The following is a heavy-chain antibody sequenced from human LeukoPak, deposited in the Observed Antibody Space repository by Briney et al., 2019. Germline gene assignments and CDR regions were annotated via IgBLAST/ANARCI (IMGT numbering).Heavy chain of an antibody. CDR2: INWTGGST. V-gene: IGHV3-20*04. Sequence: GGSLRLSCAASGFTFDDYGMSWVRQAPGKGLEWVSGINWTGGSTGYADSVKGRFTISRDNAKNSLYLQMNSLRAEDTALYCCAIGGGGVFDIWGQGTMVTVSS. J-gene: IGHJ3*02. CDR1: GFTFDDYG. CDR3: AIGGGGVFDI. D-gene: IGHD2-8*01.